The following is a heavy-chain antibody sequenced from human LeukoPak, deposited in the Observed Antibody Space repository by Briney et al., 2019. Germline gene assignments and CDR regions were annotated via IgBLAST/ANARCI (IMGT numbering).Heavy chain of an antibody. J-gene: IGHJ4*02. CDR1: GYIFTSYW. CDR3: ARRSYSGKDFDY. V-gene: IGHV5-51*01. Sequence: GESLKISCKGSGYIFTSYWITWVGQMPGKGLEWMGIIYPGDSDTKYSPSFQGQVTISADKSISTAYLQWSSLKASDTAMYYCARRSYSGKDFDYWGQGTLVTVSS. D-gene: IGHD4-23*01. CDR2: IYPGDSDT.